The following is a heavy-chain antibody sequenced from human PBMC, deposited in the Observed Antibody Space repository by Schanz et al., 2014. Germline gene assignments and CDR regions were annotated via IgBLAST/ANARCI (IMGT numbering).Heavy chain of an antibody. CDR3: AREDCSATSCYFRY. Sequence: AQLVESGGGVVQPGRSLRLSCAASGFTFTTYAMTWVRQAPGKGLEWVSNISPTGSSTYYADSVKGRFTISRDNSENTLYLQMNTLRAEDTAVYYCAREDCSATSCYFRYWGQGTLVTVSS. J-gene: IGHJ4*02. CDR1: GFTFTTYA. V-gene: IGHV3-23*04. CDR2: ISPTGSST. D-gene: IGHD2-21*01.